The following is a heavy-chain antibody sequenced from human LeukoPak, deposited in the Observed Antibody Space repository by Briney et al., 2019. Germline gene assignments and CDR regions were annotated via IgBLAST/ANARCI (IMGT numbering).Heavy chain of an antibody. CDR3: AREGASSSSYFDY. CDR2: IYSGGST. V-gene: IGHV3-66*01. CDR1: GFTVSNSY. J-gene: IGHJ4*02. D-gene: IGHD6-6*01. Sequence: PGGSLRLSCAASGFTVSNSYMSWVRQAPGKGLEWVSVIYSGGSTYYADSVKGRFSISRDNSKNTLYVQMNSLRAEDTAVYYCAREGASSSSYFDYWGQGTLVTVSS.